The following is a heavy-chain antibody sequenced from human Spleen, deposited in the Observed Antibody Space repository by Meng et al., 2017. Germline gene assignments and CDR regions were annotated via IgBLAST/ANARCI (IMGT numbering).Heavy chain of an antibody. CDR3: ARDAGDF. J-gene: IGHJ4*02. CDR1: GGSFSGDY. CDR2: INHRGRT. Sequence: QVQLQQWGAGLLKPSETLSLTCAVYGGSFSGDYWSWIRQPPGKGLEWIGEINHRGRTTYNPSLKSRVTISIDTSEKQFSLNLTSVTAADTAVYYCARDAGDFWGQGTLVTVSS. V-gene: IGHV4-34*01.